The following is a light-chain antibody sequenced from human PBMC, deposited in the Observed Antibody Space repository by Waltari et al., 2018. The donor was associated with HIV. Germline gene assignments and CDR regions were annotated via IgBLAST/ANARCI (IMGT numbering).Light chain of an antibody. V-gene: IGLV2-8*01. J-gene: IGLJ3*02. CDR1: SSDAGGWIY. CDR3: SSFAGAKWV. CDR2: EVP. Sequence: QSALTQPPSASGSTGQSVTISRTGTSSDAGGWIYVSWFQQYPGKAPKLLIVEVPKRSAGSPDRFSGSKSGNTASLTVSGLQAEDEADYYCSSFAGAKWVFGGGTRLTVL.